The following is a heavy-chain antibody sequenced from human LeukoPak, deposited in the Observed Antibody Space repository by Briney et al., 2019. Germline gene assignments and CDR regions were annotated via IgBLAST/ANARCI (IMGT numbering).Heavy chain of an antibody. CDR2: IYPGDSDT. CDR3: ARPYPYSSSGLGYYYYGMDV. Sequence: GESLKISCKGSGYSFTSYWIGWVRQMPGKGLEWMGIIYPGDSDTRYSPSFQGQVTISADKSISTAYLQWSSLKASDTAIYYCARPYPYSSSGLGYYYYGMDVWGKGTTVTVSS. D-gene: IGHD6-6*01. V-gene: IGHV5-51*01. CDR1: GYSFTSYW. J-gene: IGHJ6*04.